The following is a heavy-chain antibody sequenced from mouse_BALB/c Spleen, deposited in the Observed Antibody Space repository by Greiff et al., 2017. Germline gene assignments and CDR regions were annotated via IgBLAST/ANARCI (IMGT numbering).Heavy chain of an antibody. J-gene: IGHJ3*01. V-gene: IGHV1S29*02. CDR1: GYTFTDYN. CDR3: ARDSDGYPPFAY. CDR2: IYPYNGGT. D-gene: IGHD2-3*01. Sequence: VQLQQSGPELVKPGASVKISCKASGYTFTDYNMHWVKQSHGKSLEWIGYIYPYNGGTGYNQKFKSKATLTVDNSSSTAYMELRSLTSEDSAVYYCARDSDGYPPFAYWGQGTLVTVSA.